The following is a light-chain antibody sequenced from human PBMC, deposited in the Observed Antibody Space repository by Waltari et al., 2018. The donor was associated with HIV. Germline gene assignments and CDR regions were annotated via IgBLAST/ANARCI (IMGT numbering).Light chain of an antibody. CDR2: EGS. J-gene: IGLJ1*01. CDR1: SSDVGSYNL. Sequence: QSALTQPASVSGSPGQSIPISCTGTSSDVGSYNLVSWYQQHPGKAPKLMIYEGSKRPSGVSKRFSGSKSGNTASLKISGLQAEDEADYYCCSYAGSSTLGFGTGTKVTVL. CDR3: CSYAGSSTLG. V-gene: IGLV2-23*01.